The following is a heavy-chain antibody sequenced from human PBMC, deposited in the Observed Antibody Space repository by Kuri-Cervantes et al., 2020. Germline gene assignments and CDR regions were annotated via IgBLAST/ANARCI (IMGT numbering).Heavy chain of an antibody. Sequence: GSLRLSCAVSGASISSSNWWSWVRQPPGKGLEWIGEIYHSGSTNYNPSLKSRVTISVDTSKNQFSLKLSSVTAADTAVYYCARTNDAFDIWGQGTMVTVSS. CDR2: IYHSGST. J-gene: IGHJ3*02. V-gene: IGHV4-4*02. CDR3: ARTNDAFDI. CDR1: GASISSSNW.